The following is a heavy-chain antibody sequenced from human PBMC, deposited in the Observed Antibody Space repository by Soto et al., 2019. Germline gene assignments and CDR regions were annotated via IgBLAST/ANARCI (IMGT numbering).Heavy chain of an antibody. CDR2: IYYSGST. D-gene: IGHD3-10*01. J-gene: IGHJ4*02. V-gene: IGHV4-31*03. CDR3: ARGGYYDSGNQPPSY. CDR1: GGSISSGGYY. Sequence: QVQLQESGPGLVKPSQTLSLTCTVSGGSISSGGYYWSWIRQHPGKGLEWIGYIYYSGSTYYNPSLKGRVTIXXDXSXXQFSLKLSSVTAADTAVYYCARGGYYDSGNQPPSYWGQGTLVTVSS.